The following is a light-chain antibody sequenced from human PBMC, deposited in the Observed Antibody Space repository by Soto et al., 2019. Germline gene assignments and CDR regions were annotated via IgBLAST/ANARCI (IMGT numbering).Light chain of an antibody. V-gene: IGKV1-39*01. CDR1: QSISNY. CDR3: QQSYNTPWT. Sequence: DIQMTQSPSSLSTSVGDRVTITCRASQSISNYLNWYQQKPGKVPKLLIYAASRLQSGVPSRFSGSGSGTNFTLTISSLQPEDFATYFCQQSYNTPWTFGQGTKVEI. J-gene: IGKJ1*01. CDR2: AAS.